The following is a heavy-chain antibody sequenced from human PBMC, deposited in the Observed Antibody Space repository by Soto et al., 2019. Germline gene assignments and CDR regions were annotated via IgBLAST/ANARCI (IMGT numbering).Heavy chain of an antibody. V-gene: IGHV4-59*01. D-gene: IGHD3-10*01. J-gene: IGHJ5*02. CDR1: GGSISSYY. Sequence: QVQLQESGPGLVKPSETLSLTCTVSGGSISSYYWSWIRQPPGKGLEWIGYIYYSGSTNYNPSLKSRVTISVDTSKNQFSLKLSSVTAADTAVYYCARVSFDFWFDPWGQGTLVTVSS. CDR2: IYYSGST. CDR3: ARVSFDFWFDP.